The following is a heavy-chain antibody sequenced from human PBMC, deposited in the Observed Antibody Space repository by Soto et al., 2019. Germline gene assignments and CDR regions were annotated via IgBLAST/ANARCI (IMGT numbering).Heavy chain of an antibody. D-gene: IGHD5-12*01. CDR2: LYYTGTT. V-gene: IGHV4-39*07. J-gene: IGHJ4*02. Sequence: SETLSLTCSVSGGSIGSSSYYFGWIRQPPGKGLEWIGSLYYTGTTNYNSSLKSRVTISADKSKNQFSLKLSSVTAADTAVYYCARGLRRRDGYNWYYFDYWGQGTLVTVSS. CDR3: ARGLRRRDGYNWYYFDY. CDR1: GGSIGSSSYY.